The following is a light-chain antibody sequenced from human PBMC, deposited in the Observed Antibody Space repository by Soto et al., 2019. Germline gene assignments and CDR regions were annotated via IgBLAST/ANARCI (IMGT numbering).Light chain of an antibody. Sequence: QSPATLSVSPXXRATLSXXXXXXISGTLAWYQQKPGQAPRLLIHGASTRAPGFPARFSGSGSGTDFTLTISSLQSEDFAVYYCQQYNNWPWTFGQGTKVEIK. J-gene: IGKJ1*01. CDR2: GAS. CDR1: XXISGT. CDR3: QQYNNWPWT. V-gene: IGKV3-15*01.